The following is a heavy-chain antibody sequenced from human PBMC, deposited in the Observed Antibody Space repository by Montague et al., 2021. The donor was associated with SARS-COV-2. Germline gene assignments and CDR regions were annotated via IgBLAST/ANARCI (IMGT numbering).Heavy chain of an antibody. CDR3: ARDQPHYDILTGYYKDYYCMAV. Sequence: SLRLSCAASGFTFSDYYMSWIRQAPGKGLEWVSYISSSSSYTNYADSAKGRFTISRDNAKNSLYLQMNSLRAEDTAVYYCARDQPHYDILTGYYKDYYCMAVWGKGPTVPVSS. CDR1: GFTFSDYY. V-gene: IGHV3-11*06. CDR2: ISSSSSYT. D-gene: IGHD3-9*01. J-gene: IGHJ6*04.